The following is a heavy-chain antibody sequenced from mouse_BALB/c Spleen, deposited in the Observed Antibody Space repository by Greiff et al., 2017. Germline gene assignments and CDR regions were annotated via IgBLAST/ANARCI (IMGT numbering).Heavy chain of an antibody. D-gene: IGHD2-14*01. Sequence: EVMLVESGGGLVQPGGSLKLSCAASGFDFSRYWMSWVRQAPGKGLEWIGEINPDSSTINYTPSLKDKFIISRDNAKNTLYLQMSKVRSEDTALYYCARPHRYDGTGYAMDYWGQGTSVTVSS. J-gene: IGHJ4*01. CDR1: GFDFSRYW. V-gene: IGHV4-1*02. CDR3: ARPHRYDGTGYAMDY. CDR2: INPDSSTI.